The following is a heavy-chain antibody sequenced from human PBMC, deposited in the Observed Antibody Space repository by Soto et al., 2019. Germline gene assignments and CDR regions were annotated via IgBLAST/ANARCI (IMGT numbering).Heavy chain of an antibody. CDR3: ARGDSSGYYDY. D-gene: IGHD3-22*01. Sequence: PSETLSLTCAVYGGSFSGYYWSWIRQPPGKGLEWIGEINHSGSTNYNPSLKSRVTISVDTSKNQFSLKLSSVTAADTAVYYCARGDSSGYYDYWGQGTLVTVSS. CDR2: INHSGST. J-gene: IGHJ4*02. V-gene: IGHV4-34*01. CDR1: GGSFSGYY.